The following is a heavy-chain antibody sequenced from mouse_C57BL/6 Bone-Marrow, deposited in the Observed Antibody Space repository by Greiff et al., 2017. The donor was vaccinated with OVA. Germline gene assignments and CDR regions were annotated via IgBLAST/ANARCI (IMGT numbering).Heavy chain of an antibody. D-gene: IGHD2-5*01. CDR2: IYPGSGST. Sequence: QVQLQQHGAELVKPGASVKMSCKASGYTFTSYWITWVKQRPGQGLEWIGDIYPGSGSTNYNEKFKSKATLTVDTSSSTAYMQLSSLTSEDSAVYYCAISNYPLYAMDYWGQGTSVTVSS. CDR1: GYTFTSYW. J-gene: IGHJ4*01. V-gene: IGHV1-55*01. CDR3: AISNYPLYAMDY.